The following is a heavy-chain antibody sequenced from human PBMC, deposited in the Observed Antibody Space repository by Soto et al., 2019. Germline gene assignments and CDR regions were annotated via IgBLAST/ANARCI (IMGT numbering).Heavy chain of an antibody. D-gene: IGHD4-4*01. CDR1: GGSISSGDYY. Sequence: SETLSLTCTVSGGSISSGDYYWSWIRQPPGKGLEWIGYIYYSGSTYYNPSLKSRVTISVDTSKNQFSLKLSSVTAADTAAYYCARSTVTTYNWFDPWGQGTLVTVSS. CDR2: IYYSGST. V-gene: IGHV4-30-4*01. J-gene: IGHJ5*02. CDR3: ARSTVTTYNWFDP.